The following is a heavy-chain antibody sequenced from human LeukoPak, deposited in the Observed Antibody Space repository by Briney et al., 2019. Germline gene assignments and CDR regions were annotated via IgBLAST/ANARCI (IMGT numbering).Heavy chain of an antibody. CDR1: GFTFSSHS. D-gene: IGHD6-19*01. V-gene: IGHV3-23*01. J-gene: IGHJ4*02. Sequence: GGSLRLSCAVSGFTFSSHSMTWVRQAPGKGQDWVSTISPSGGSTFYADSVKGRFAVSRDNSRNTLYLQMNTLRAEDTAVYYCSAQPEALAGGLHYWGQGALVTVSS. CDR2: ISPSGGST. CDR3: SAQPEALAGGLHY.